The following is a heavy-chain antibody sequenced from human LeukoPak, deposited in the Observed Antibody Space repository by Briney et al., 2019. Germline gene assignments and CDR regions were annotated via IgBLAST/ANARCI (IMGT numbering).Heavy chain of an antibody. D-gene: IGHD6-19*01. J-gene: IGHJ4*02. CDR1: RFTFSSYS. CDR3: AKEESQWLVTSSFDY. Sequence: GGSLRLSCAASRFTFSSYSMNWVRQAPGKGLVWVSRINSDGSSTGYADSVKGRFTISRDNSKNTLYLQMNSLRAEDTAVYYCAKEESQWLVTSSFDYWGQGTLVTVSS. CDR2: INSDGSST. V-gene: IGHV3-74*01.